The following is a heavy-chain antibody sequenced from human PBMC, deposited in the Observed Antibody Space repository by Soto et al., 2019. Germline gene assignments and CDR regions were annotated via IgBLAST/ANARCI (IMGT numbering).Heavy chain of an antibody. CDR1: GFTFDDYA. J-gene: IGHJ2*01. D-gene: IGHD4-17*01. CDR2: ISWNSGSI. V-gene: IGHV3-9*01. Sequence: EVQLVESGGGLVQPGRSLRLSCAASGFTFDDYAMHWVRQAPGKGLEWVSGISWNSGSIGYADSVKGRFTISRDNAKNSLYLQMNSLRAEDTALYYCAKIRHGDSPGDWYFDLWGRGTLVTVSS. CDR3: AKIRHGDSPGDWYFDL.